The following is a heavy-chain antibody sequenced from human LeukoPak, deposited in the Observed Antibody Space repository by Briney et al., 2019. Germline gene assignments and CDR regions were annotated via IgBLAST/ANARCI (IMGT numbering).Heavy chain of an antibody. Sequence: ASVKVSCKASGGTFISYAISWVRQAPGQGLEWMGIINPSGGSTSYAQKFQGRVAMTRDTSTSTVYMELSSLRSEDTAVYYCARVQGSGYYSDYWGQGTLVTVSS. V-gene: IGHV1-46*01. J-gene: IGHJ4*02. CDR3: ARVQGSGYYSDY. CDR2: INPSGGST. CDR1: GGTFISYA. D-gene: IGHD3-22*01.